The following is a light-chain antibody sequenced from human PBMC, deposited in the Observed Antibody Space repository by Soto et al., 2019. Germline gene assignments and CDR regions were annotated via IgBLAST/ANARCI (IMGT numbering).Light chain of an antibody. V-gene: IGKV1-5*03. Sequence: IQMTQSPSTLSASVGDRVAITCRASQSIGIWLAWYQKKPGKAPRILIYKESTLQTGVPSRFSGSGAGTEFTLTIRSLQPDDFATYYCQQYNDYSWTFGQGTKVEIK. CDR2: KES. CDR1: QSIGIW. CDR3: QQYNDYSWT. J-gene: IGKJ1*01.